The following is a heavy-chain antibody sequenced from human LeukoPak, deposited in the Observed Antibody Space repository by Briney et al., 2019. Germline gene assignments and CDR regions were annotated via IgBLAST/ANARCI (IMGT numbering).Heavy chain of an antibody. CDR1: GGTFSSYA. J-gene: IGHJ3*02. CDR2: MNPNSGNT. Sequence: ASVKVSCKASGGTFSSYAISWVRQAPGQGLEWMGWMNPNSGNTGYAQKFQGRVTMTRNTSISTAYMELSSLRSEDTAVYYCARGKPVRQSDAFDIWGQGTMVTVSS. V-gene: IGHV1-8*02. D-gene: IGHD3-10*01. CDR3: ARGKPVRQSDAFDI.